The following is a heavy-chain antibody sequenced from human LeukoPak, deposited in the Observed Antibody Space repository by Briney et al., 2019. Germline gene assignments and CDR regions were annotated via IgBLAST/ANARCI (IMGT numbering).Heavy chain of an antibody. CDR3: ARRHTGDPFDY. D-gene: IGHD3-16*01. CDR2: INHSGST. V-gene: IGHV4-34*01. Sequence: SETLSLTCAVYGGSFSGYYWSWIRQPPGKGLEWIGEINHSGSTNYNPSLKSRVTISVDMSKNQFSLKLSSVTAADTAVYYCARRHTGDPFDYWGQGALVTVSS. J-gene: IGHJ4*02. CDR1: GGSFSGYY.